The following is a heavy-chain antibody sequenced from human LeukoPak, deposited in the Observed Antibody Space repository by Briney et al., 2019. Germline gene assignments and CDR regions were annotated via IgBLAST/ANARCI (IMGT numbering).Heavy chain of an antibody. J-gene: IGHJ4*02. CDR2: ISSDGSST. CDR3: ARELYGRGY. Sequence: AGGSLRLSCAASGFTFSNYWMHWVRQAPGKGLGWVSRISSDGSSTNYADSVKGRFTISRDNAKNTLYLQMNSLRAEDTAVYYCARELYGRGYWGEGTVVAVSS. V-gene: IGHV3-74*01. CDR1: GFTFSNYW. D-gene: IGHD2-2*02.